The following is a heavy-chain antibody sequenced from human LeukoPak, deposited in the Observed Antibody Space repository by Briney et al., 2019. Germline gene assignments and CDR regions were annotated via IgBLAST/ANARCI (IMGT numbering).Heavy chain of an antibody. CDR2: LGIAGDT. CDR1: GFTFSSYA. Sequence: GGSLRLSCAASGFTFSSYAMHWVRQPIGKGLEWVSALGIAGDTFYPGSVKGRFTISRENVRNSLYLQMNSLRAEDTAMYYCARQMQSHGNFDSWGQGTLVTVSS. CDR3: ARQMQSHGNFDS. V-gene: IGHV3-13*01. J-gene: IGHJ4*02. D-gene: IGHD1-26*01.